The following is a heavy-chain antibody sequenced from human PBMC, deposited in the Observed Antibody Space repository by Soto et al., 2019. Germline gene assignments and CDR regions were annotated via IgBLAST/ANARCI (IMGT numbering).Heavy chain of an antibody. Sequence: PSETLSLTCAVSGDSVSSDSYYWNWIRQPPGKGLEWIGNIHYSGSTNYNPSLKSRVTISVDTSKNQFSLKLSSVTAADTAVYYCARESLMNWFDLWGQGTLVTSPQ. CDR2: IHYSGST. CDR3: ARESLMNWFDL. CDR1: GDSVSSDSYY. V-gene: IGHV4-61*01. J-gene: IGHJ5*02.